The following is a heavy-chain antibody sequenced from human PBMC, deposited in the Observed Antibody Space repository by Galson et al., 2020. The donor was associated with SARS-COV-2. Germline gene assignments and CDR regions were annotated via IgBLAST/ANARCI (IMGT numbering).Heavy chain of an antibody. V-gene: IGHV1-69*10. J-gene: IGHJ6*03. D-gene: IGHD3-10*01. CDR3: ARGTYYYGSVSYYDYYYYMDV. Sequence: SVKVSCKASGGTFSSYAISWVRQAPGQGLEWMGGIIPILGIANYAQKFQGRVTITADKSTSTAYMELSSLRSEDTAVYYCARGTYYYGSVSYYDYYYYMDVWGKGSTVTVSS. CDR2: IIPILGIA. CDR1: GGTFSSYA.